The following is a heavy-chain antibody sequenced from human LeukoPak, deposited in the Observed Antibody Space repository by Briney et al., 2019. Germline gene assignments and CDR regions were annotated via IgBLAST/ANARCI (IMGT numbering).Heavy chain of an antibody. Sequence: QTGGSLRLSCAASGFTVSSNYMSWVRQAPGKGLEWVANIKQDGSEQYYVDSVKGRFTISRDNAKNSLYLQMNTLRPEDTAVYYCARERQNKDFWSGGDYWGQGTLVTVSS. V-gene: IGHV3-7*01. J-gene: IGHJ4*02. D-gene: IGHD3-3*01. CDR1: GFTVSSNY. CDR2: IKQDGSEQ. CDR3: ARERQNKDFWSGGDY.